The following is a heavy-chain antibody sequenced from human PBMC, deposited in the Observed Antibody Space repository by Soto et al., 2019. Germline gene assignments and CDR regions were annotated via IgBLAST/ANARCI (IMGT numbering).Heavy chain of an antibody. V-gene: IGHV6-1*01. CDR2: TYYRSKWYN. J-gene: IGHJ6*02. D-gene: IGHD6-13*01. CDR3: ERSHKPGIAAAGPRYYGMNV. Sequence: SQTLSLTCAISGDSVSSNSAAWNWIRQSPSRGLEWLGRTYYRSKWYNDYAVSVKSRITINPDTSKNQFSLQLNSVTPEDTAVYYCERSHKPGIAAAGPRYYGMNVWGQGTTVTVS. CDR1: GDSVSSNSAA.